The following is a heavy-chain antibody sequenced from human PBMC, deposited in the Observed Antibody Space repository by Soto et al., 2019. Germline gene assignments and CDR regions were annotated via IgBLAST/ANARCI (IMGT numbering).Heavy chain of an antibody. V-gene: IGHV3-21*01. CDR3: ARARFLECFPLGPCRFMYF. CDR2: ISSSSSYI. CDR1: GFTFSSYS. Sequence: GGSLRLSCAASGFTFSSYSMNWVRQAPGKGLEWVSSISSSSSYIYYADSVKGRFTISRDNAKNSLYLQMNSLRAEDTAVYYCARARFLECFPLGPCRFMYFWVQGTTGTAP. J-gene: IGHJ6*02. D-gene: IGHD3-3*01.